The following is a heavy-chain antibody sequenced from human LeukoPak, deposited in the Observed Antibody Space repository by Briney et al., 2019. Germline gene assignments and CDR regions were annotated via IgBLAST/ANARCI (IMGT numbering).Heavy chain of an antibody. V-gene: IGHV3-21*01. CDR1: GFTFSSYS. J-gene: IGHJ4*02. D-gene: IGHD3-22*01. CDR3: PRHSRKVADNTMVVVLSGY. Sequence: GGSLRLSCAASGFTFSSYSMNWVRQAPGKGLEWVSSISSTSSYIYYADSVKGRLTIYRDNAKNYRYMPMNSLRADVQAGYYCPRHSRKVADNTMVVVLSGYWGRRTLVTVS. CDR2: ISSTSSYI.